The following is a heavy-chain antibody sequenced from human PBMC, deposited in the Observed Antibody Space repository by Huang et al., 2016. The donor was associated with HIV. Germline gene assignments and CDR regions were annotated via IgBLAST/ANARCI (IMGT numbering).Heavy chain of an antibody. Sequence: EVQFVESGGGLVKPGRSLRLSCTASGFTFGNYGMSWFRQAPGKGLELGGLMRSKDYAETTEYAASVKGRFTISRDDSKSIAYLQMNSLKPEDTAVYYCTRDSVYPNYYDGSGFYFDYWGQGTLVTVSS. CDR2: MRSKDYAETT. J-gene: IGHJ4*02. D-gene: IGHD3-22*01. V-gene: IGHV3-49*05. CDR3: TRDSVYPNYYDGSGFYFDY. CDR1: GFTFGNYG.